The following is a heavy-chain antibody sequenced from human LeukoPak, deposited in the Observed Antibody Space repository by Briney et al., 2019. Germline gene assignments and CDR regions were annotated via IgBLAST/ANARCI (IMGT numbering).Heavy chain of an antibody. Sequence: ASVKVSCKASGGTFSSYAISWVRQAPGQGLEWMGGIIPIFGTANYAQKFQGRVTITADESTSTAYMELSSLRSEDTAVYYCARDRTRGMYSSSSADYWGQGTLVTVSS. CDR2: IIPIFGTA. D-gene: IGHD6-6*01. V-gene: IGHV1-69*13. CDR1: GGTFSSYA. J-gene: IGHJ4*02. CDR3: ARDRTRGMYSSSSADY.